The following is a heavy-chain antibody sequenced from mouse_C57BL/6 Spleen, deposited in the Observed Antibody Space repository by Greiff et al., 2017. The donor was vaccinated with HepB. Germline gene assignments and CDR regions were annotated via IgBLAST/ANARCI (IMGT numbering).Heavy chain of an antibody. D-gene: IGHD3-3*01. V-gene: IGHV7-3*01. J-gene: IGHJ3*01. CDR2: IRNKANGYTT. CDR3: ARWGDGWFAY. Sequence: VQLKESGGGLVQPGGSLSLSCAASGFTFTDYYMSWVRQPPGKALEWFGFIRNKANGYTTEYSAYVKGRFTISRDNSQSILYLQMNALRAEDSATYYCARWGDGWFAYWGQGTLVTVSA. CDR1: GFTFTDYY.